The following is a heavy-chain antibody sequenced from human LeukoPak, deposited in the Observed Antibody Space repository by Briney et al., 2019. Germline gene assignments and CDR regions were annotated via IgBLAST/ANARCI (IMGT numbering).Heavy chain of an antibody. J-gene: IGHJ4*02. D-gene: IGHD3-22*01. Sequence: SETLSLTCTVSGGSISSSNWWSWVRQSPGKGLEWIGEIYHSGSTNYNPSLKSRVTISVDTSKNQFSLKLSSVTAADTAVYYCTRSQASGFPVDYWGQGTLVTVSS. CDR2: IYHSGST. V-gene: IGHV4-4*02. CDR1: GGSISSSNW. CDR3: TRSQASGFPVDY.